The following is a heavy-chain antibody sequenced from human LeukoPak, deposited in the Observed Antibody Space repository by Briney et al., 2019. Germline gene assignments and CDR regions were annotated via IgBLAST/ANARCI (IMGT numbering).Heavy chain of an antibody. V-gene: IGHV4-34*01. CDR3: ARDFWSGHHNRFVP. CDR2: INHSGST. CDR1: GGSFSSYF. Sequence: PSETLSLTCAVYGGSFSSYFWTWIRQPPGKGLEWIGEINHSGSTNYNPSLKSRLIMSVDTSKNQFSLNLTSVTAADTAVYYCARDFWSGHHNRFVPWGQGTLVTVSS. J-gene: IGHJ5*02. D-gene: IGHD3-3*01.